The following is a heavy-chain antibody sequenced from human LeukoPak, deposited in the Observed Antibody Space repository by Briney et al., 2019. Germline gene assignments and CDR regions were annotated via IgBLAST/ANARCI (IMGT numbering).Heavy chain of an antibody. CDR3: ARDRKGGSSTIHWLDP. CDR2: IYYSGST. Sequence: SETLSLTCTVSGDSMIGFYWSWIRQPPGKGLEWIGFIYYSGSTFYNPSLKSRVAISVDTSKNQFSLTLTSVTAADTAVYYCARDRKGGSSTIHWLDPWGQGTLVTVSS. V-gene: IGHV4-59*01. J-gene: IGHJ5*02. CDR1: GDSMIGFY. D-gene: IGHD6-13*01.